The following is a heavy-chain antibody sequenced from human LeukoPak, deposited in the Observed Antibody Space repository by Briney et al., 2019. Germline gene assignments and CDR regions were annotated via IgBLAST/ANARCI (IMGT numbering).Heavy chain of an antibody. J-gene: IGHJ1*01. V-gene: IGHV4-34*01. CDR2: ISHSGST. D-gene: IGHD6-19*01. CDR3: TRKGRGSGPFQH. Sequence: SETLSLTCGVYGGSFNGYYWTWIRQPPGKGLEWIGEISHSGSTNYNPSLKGRVTISLDTSKNQVSLNLNSMTASDTAVYYCTRKGRGSGPFQHWGQGTLVTVSS. CDR1: GGSFNGYY.